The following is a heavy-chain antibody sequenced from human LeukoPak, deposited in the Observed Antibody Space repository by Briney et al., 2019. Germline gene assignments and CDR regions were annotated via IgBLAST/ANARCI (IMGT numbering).Heavy chain of an antibody. V-gene: IGHV1-2*02. D-gene: IGHD6-19*01. J-gene: IGHJ6*03. CDR3: ARVVAVTGTPVYYMDV. CDR1: GYMFTGYY. Sequence: GASVKVSCKASGYMFTGYYMHWVRQAPGQGLEWMGWINPNSGGTNYAQKFQGRVTMTRDTSISTAYMDLNRLRSDDTAGYYCARVVAVTGTPVYYMDVWGKGTTVTVSS. CDR2: INPNSGGT.